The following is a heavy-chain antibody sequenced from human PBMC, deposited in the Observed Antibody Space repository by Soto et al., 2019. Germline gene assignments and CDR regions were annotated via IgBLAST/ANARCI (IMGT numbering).Heavy chain of an antibody. V-gene: IGHV1-46*03. Sequence: QVQLVQSGAEVKKPGASVKVSCKASGNTFSNYYIHWVRQAPGQGLEWMGTINPSGGHTTYAQKFLGRVTMTRDTSTSTLYMELTNLRSEDTAVYYCARGGHVVVVTAAFDYWGQGTRVTVSS. CDR1: GNTFSNYY. J-gene: IGHJ4*02. CDR3: ARGGHVVVVTAAFDY. D-gene: IGHD2-21*02. CDR2: INPSGGHT.